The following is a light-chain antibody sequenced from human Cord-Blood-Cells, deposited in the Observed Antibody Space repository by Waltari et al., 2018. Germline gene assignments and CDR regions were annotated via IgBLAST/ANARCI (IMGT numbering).Light chain of an antibody. CDR1: SSDVGGCNY. J-gene: IGLJ3*02. CDR2: DVS. Sequence: QSALTQPASVSGSTGQSITISCTGTSSDVGGCNYVSWYQQHPGKAPKLMIYDVSNQPTVVSYLFSGSNSGNTASLTNSGLRAEYEADYYCSSYTSSSTLVFGGVTKLTVL. V-gene: IGLV2-14*03. CDR3: SSYTSSSTLV.